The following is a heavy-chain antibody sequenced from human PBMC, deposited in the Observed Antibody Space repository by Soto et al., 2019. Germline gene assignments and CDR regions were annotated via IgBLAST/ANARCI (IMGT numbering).Heavy chain of an antibody. J-gene: IGHJ4*02. Sequence: QLQLQESGSGLVKPSQTLSLTCAVSGGSISSGGYSWSWIRQPPGKGLEWFGYIYHSGSPYYNPSLNSRDTISVDRSKNQCSLKLSSLTAADTAVYYCARGGIAVAGTGLDYWGQGTPVTVSS. CDR1: GGSISSGGYS. CDR2: IYHSGSP. CDR3: ARGGIAVAGTGLDY. D-gene: IGHD6-19*01. V-gene: IGHV4-30-2*01.